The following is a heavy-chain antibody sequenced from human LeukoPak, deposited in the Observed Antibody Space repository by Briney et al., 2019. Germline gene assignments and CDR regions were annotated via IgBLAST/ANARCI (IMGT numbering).Heavy chain of an antibody. CDR1: GFTFNIHG. V-gene: IGHV3-20*04. D-gene: IGHD3-10*01. Sequence: GGSLRLSWATSGFTFNIHGTNWVSQAAGKGLEWVSGINRDGGSNGYADSVTGRFTISRDNAKNSLYLQMNSLRAEDTALYYCARVQGLITMVRGALDYWGQGTLVTVSS. J-gene: IGHJ4*02. CDR3: ARVQGLITMVRGALDY. CDR2: INRDGGSN.